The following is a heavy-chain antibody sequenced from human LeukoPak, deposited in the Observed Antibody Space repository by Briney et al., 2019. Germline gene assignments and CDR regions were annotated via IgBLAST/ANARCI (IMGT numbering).Heavy chain of an antibody. V-gene: IGHV4-39*01. D-gene: IGHD2-2*01. CDR2: IYYTGTT. CDR1: RGSITNSSCY. J-gene: IGHJ4*02. CDR3: ARHAVVPAAVSYFDN. Sequence: SETLSLTCAVFRGSITNSSCYWGWIRQPPGKGLEWIGGIYYTGTTYYGPSLNSRITISMDTSKNQFSLRLASVTAADTALYYCARHAVVPAAVSYFDNWGQGTLVTVSS.